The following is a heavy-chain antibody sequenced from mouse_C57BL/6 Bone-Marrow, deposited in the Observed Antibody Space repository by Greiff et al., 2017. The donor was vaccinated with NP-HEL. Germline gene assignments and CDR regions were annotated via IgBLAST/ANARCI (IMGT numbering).Heavy chain of an antibody. V-gene: IGHV1-72*01. CDR2: IDPNSGGT. D-gene: IGHD1-1*01. CDR3: ARDYYGSSYYAMDY. Sequence: VQLQQPGAELVKPGASVKLSCKASGYTFTSYWMHWVKQRPGRGLEWIGRIDPNSGGTKYNEKLKSKATLTVDKPSSTAYMQRSSLTSEDSAVYYCARDYYGSSYYAMDYWGQGTSVTVSS. CDR1: GYTFTSYW. J-gene: IGHJ4*01.